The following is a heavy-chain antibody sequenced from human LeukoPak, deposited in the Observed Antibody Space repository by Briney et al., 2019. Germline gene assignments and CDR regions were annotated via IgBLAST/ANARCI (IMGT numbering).Heavy chain of an antibody. V-gene: IGHV3-7*01. CDR3: ARDHNVADV. CDR2: LNQDGSVQ. D-gene: IGHD2-8*01. Sequence: GGSLRLSCVGSGFTFSHYFMTWYRQAPGKGLEWVANLNQDGSVQLYGDSVRGRFTISRGNAKNSVYIQMNSLRVEDTAMYYCARDHNVADVWGQGTMVTVPS. J-gene: IGHJ3*01. CDR1: GFTFSHYF.